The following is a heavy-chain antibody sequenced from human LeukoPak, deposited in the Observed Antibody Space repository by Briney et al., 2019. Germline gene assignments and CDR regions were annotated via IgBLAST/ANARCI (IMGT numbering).Heavy chain of an antibody. CDR2: ISSSSSTI. D-gene: IGHD3-22*01. CDR1: GFTFSTYS. Sequence: GGSLRLSCAASGFTFSTYSMNWVRQAPGKGLEWVSYISSSSSTIYYADSVKGRFTISRDNAKSSLYLQMNSLRAEDTAVYYCARGSTYYDSSGQVPFDYWGQGTLVTVSS. J-gene: IGHJ4*02. V-gene: IGHV3-48*01. CDR3: ARGSTYYDSSGQVPFDY.